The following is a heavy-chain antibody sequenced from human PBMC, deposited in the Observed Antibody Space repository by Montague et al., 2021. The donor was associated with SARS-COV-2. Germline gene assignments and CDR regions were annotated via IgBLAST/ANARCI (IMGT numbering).Heavy chain of an antibody. CDR2: IYYSGST. J-gene: IGHJ5*02. CDR1: GGPISGSY. V-gene: IGHV4-59*01. D-gene: IGHD6-13*01. Sequence: SETLSLTCSVSGGPISGSYWSWIRQSPGKGLEWIGYIYYSGSTIYNLSLKSRVIISVYTSKSQFSLKLSSVTAADTAVYYCARDRFIAGGRLPHGFDPWGQGTLVTVSS. CDR3: ARDRFIAGGRLPHGFDP.